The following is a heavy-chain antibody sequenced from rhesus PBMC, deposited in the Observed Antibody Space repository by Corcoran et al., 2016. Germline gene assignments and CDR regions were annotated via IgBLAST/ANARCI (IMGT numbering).Heavy chain of an antibody. D-gene: IGHD5-30*01. Sequence: QLQLQESGPGLVKPSETLSLTCAVSGGSISSCNWWCWIRQPPGKGLGGIGRISGSGGSTNYKPSLKSRVTISTDTSKNQFSLKLSSVTAADTAVYYCARAMDTVGTAWGQGVLVTVSS. J-gene: IGHJ4*01. CDR2: ISGSGGST. CDR3: ARAMDTVGTA. V-gene: IGHV4-57*01. CDR1: GGSISSCNW.